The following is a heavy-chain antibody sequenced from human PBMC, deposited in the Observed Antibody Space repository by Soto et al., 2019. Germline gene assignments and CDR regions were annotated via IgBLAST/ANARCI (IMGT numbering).Heavy chain of an antibody. CDR2: IRPSDSHS. Sequence: PGESLKISCKGSGDSFNTYWIGWVRQMPGQGLEWMGIIRPSDSHSRYSPSVQGQVTISADKSTSTAYLQWSSLKASDTAMYYCARHVGYGGETIDNWGQGTPVTVSS. V-gene: IGHV5-51*01. J-gene: IGHJ4*02. CDR3: ARHVGYGGETIDN. CDR1: GDSFNTYW. D-gene: IGHD4-17*01.